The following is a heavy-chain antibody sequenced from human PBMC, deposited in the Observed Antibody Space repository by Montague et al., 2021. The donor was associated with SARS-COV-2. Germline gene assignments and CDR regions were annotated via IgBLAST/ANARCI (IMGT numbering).Heavy chain of an antibody. CDR2: FYYAGGT. V-gene: IGHV4-39*01. CDR1: GGSVSRISSH. Sequence: SETLSLTCTVSGGSVSRISSHWGWIRQPPGKGLEYIGSFYYAGGTQYNPSLKSRVTISVGTSNDQFSLKMNSVTAADTAVYFCARLYGSSFDYWGQGTLVTVSP. D-gene: IGHD4-17*01. J-gene: IGHJ4*02. CDR3: ARLYGSSFDY.